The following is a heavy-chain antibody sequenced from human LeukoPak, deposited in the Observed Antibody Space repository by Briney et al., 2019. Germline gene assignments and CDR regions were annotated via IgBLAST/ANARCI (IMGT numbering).Heavy chain of an antibody. CDR1: GYSISSGYY. Sequence: PSETLSLTCAVSGYSISSGYYWGWIRQPPGKGPEWIGSVFHTGSSYYIPSLKSRVTISVDTSKNQFSLEVSSVTAADTAIHYCARGISTTGQDYWGPGTLVTVSS. CDR3: ARGISTTGQDY. CDR2: VFHTGSS. D-gene: IGHD4-11*01. J-gene: IGHJ4*02. V-gene: IGHV4-38-2*01.